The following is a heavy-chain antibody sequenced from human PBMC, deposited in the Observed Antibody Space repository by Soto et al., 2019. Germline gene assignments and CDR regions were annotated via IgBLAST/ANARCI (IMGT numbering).Heavy chain of an antibody. J-gene: IGHJ4*02. V-gene: IGHV4-4*02. CDR3: ARSAGWYAVHS. CDR2: VFHTGTT. CDR1: GDSVSSPYW. D-gene: IGHD6-19*01. Sequence: QVQLQESGPGLVKPSGTLSPTCAVSGDSVSSPYWWCWVRQPPGKGLEWIGEVFHTGTTSYNPSLRSRVTISMDKSNNQFSLDLSSVTAADTAVYYCARSAGWYAVHSWGPGTLVVVSS.